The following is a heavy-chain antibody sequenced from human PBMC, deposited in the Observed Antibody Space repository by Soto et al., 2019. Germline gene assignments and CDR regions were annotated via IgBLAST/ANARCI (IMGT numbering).Heavy chain of an antibody. Sequence: SYTLSRTCFVAGRCRSRNYWSWIRQSPDKGLEWLGYVFYGGTDYNPSLGGRVSMSGETSKSQFSLKLTSVTVANTAVYYCESYRGALYFESWGPGILVTGSS. D-gene: IGHD3-16*01. J-gene: IGHJ4*02. CDR1: GRCRSRNY. CDR3: ESYRGALYFES. V-gene: IGHV4-59*07. CDR2: VFYGGT.